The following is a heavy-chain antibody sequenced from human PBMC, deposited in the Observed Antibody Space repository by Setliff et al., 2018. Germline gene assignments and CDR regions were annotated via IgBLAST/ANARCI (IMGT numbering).Heavy chain of an antibody. J-gene: IGHJ4*02. D-gene: IGHD3-3*01. CDR1: GDSISTYY. CDR3: AAARAYTGAVEEWLLPKTCDF. V-gene: IGHV4-4*07. CDR2: NYVTEST. Sequence: PSETLSLTCTVSGDSISTYYWNWIRQPAGKGLEWIGRNYVTESTKNNPSLNSRVTLSIATSTNQFSRKLSSETAADAALYYCAAARAYTGAVEEWLLPKTCDFWGQGSPVTVSS.